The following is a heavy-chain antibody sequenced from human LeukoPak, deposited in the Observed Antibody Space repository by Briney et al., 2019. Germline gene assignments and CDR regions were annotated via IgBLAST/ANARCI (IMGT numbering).Heavy chain of an antibody. Sequence: AGSLTLSWAVSGPSVSSNYMSWVRQPPGKGLEWVSAIYSGGSTNYAASVKARFTISRANSKNQLSLKMNSLSAENTAGYYCAGPYFDYWGQGTLVTVSS. CDR3: AGPYFDY. J-gene: IGHJ4*02. CDR1: GPSVSSNY. V-gene: IGHV3-66*02. CDR2: IYSGGST.